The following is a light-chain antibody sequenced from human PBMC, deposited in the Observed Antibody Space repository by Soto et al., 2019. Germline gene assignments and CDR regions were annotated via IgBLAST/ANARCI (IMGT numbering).Light chain of an antibody. CDR2: YIS. Sequence: EIVMTQSPATLSVSPGETASLSCRASQSAGNFLAWYQQKPGQAPRLLIYYISPRATGIPARFSGSGSGTEFTLTINSLQSEDSAVYYCQQHNQWPITSAQGTRLEI. J-gene: IGKJ5*01. CDR3: QQHNQWPIT. V-gene: IGKV3D-15*01. CDR1: QSAGNF.